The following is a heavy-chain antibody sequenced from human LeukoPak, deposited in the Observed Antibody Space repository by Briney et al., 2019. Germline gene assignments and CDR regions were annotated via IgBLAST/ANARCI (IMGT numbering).Heavy chain of an antibody. V-gene: IGHV4-59*01. CDR1: GDSISNNY. Sequence: PSEALSLTCTVSGDSISNNYWSWIRQPPGKGLEWIGYIYYSGSTNYNPSLKSRVTISVDTSKNQFSLSLTSVTVADTAMYYCARSRWFDPWGQGTLVTVSS. CDR3: ARSRWFDP. J-gene: IGHJ5*02. CDR2: IYYSGST.